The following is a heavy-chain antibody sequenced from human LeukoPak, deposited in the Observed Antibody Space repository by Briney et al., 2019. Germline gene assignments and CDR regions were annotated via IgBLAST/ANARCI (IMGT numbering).Heavy chain of an antibody. D-gene: IGHD3-22*01. Sequence: SVKVSCKASGGTFSSYAISWVRQAPGQGLEWMGRIIPILGIANYAQKFQGRVTITADKSTSTAYMELSSLRSEDTAVYYCARGAAIYDSSGYPFDYWGQGTLVTVSS. J-gene: IGHJ4*02. CDR1: GGTFSSYA. CDR3: ARGAAIYDSSGYPFDY. V-gene: IGHV1-69*04. CDR2: IIPILGIA.